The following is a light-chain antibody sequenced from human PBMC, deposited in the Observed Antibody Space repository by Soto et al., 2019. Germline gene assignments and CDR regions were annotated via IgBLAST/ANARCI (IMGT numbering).Light chain of an antibody. Sequence: IVLTQSPAILSLSPGARATLSCRAGQSVSNYLAWYQQKPGQAPRLLIYDTFNRATGIPARFSGSGSGTDFTLTISSLEPEDLAVYFCVQRSTWPWTSGQGTKVEIK. J-gene: IGKJ1*01. V-gene: IGKV3-11*01. CDR1: QSVSNY. CDR3: VQRSTWPWT. CDR2: DTF.